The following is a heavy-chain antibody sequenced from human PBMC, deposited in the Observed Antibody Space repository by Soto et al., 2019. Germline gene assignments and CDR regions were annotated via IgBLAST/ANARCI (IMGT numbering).Heavy chain of an antibody. D-gene: IGHD2-21*02. J-gene: IGHJ4*02. Sequence: SGPTLVKPTQTLTLTCTFXGFSLSTSGVGVGWIRQPPGKALEWLALIYWDDDKRYSPSLKSRLTITKDTSKNQVVLTMTNMDPVDTATYYCAHHVNSDPPGGFDYWGQGTLVTVSS. CDR1: GFSLSTSGVG. CDR3: AHHVNSDPPGGFDY. CDR2: IYWDDDK. V-gene: IGHV2-5*02.